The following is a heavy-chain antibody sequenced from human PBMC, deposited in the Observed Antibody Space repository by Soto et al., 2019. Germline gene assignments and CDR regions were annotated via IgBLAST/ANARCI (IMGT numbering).Heavy chain of an antibody. Sequence: PGGSLRLSCAASVFTFSSYGMHWVRQAPGKGPECVAVISYDGSNKYYADSVKGRFTISRYNSKNTLYLQMNSLRAEDKAVYYCAKEGGGLEWLLYYDGDAFHILGQGTMVTVS. V-gene: IGHV3-30*18. CDR2: ISYDGSNK. CDR3: AKEGGGLEWLLYYDGDAFHI. CDR1: VFTFSSYG. D-gene: IGHD3-3*01. J-gene: IGHJ3*02.